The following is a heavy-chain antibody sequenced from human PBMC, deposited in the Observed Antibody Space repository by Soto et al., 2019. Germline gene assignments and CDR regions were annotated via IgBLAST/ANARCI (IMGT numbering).Heavy chain of an antibody. J-gene: IGHJ6*02. CDR1: GGTISIYA. CDR2: IIPIFGTA. V-gene: IGHV1-69*05. Sequence: SVKVACKASGGTISIYAISWGRQAPGQGLEWMGGIIPIFGTANYAQNVQGRVVMTTDISTNIVYLELRSLRSDDTAMYYCGRCRTDSYAMDVWGQGTTVTVSS. CDR3: GRCRTDSYAMDV. D-gene: IGHD2-21*02.